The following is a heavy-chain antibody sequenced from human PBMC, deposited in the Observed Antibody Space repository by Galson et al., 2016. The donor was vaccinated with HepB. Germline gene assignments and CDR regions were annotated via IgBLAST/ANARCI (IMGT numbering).Heavy chain of an antibody. J-gene: IGHJ4*02. D-gene: IGHD4-17*01. V-gene: IGHV3-23*01. CDR3: AKDLSAAETVTKNTVFDY. Sequence: SLRLSCAASGFTFSSYAMSWVRQAPGKGLEWVSAIDGSGVSTYYADSVQGRFTISRDNSKNTLYLQINSLRAEDTALYYCAKDLSAAETVTKNTVFDYWGQGTLVTVSS. CDR2: IDGSGVST. CDR1: GFTFSSYA.